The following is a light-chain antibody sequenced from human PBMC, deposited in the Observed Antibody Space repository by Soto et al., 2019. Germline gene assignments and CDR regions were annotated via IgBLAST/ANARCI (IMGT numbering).Light chain of an antibody. Sequence: QSVRTQPASVSGSPGQSITISCTGTSSDVAAYNYVSWYQQHPGKAPKLMIYEVSNRPSGVSNRFSGSKSGNTASLTISGLQAEDEADYYCSSYTSSTTLYVFGTGTKVTVL. V-gene: IGLV2-14*01. J-gene: IGLJ1*01. CDR2: EVS. CDR1: SSDVAAYNY. CDR3: SSYTSSTTLYV.